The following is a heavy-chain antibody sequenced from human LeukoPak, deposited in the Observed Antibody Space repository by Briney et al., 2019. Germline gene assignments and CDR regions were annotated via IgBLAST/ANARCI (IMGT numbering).Heavy chain of an antibody. Sequence: SETLSLTCTVSGGSISSGGYYWSWIRQHPGKGLEWIGYIYYSGSTNYNPSLKSRVTMSVDASKNQFSLKMTSLTAADTAVYYCARDLGTFGSGWGYFDYWGQGTLVTVSS. D-gene: IGHD6-19*01. CDR2: IYYSGST. CDR1: GGSISSGGYY. V-gene: IGHV4-61*08. J-gene: IGHJ4*02. CDR3: ARDLGTFGSGWGYFDY.